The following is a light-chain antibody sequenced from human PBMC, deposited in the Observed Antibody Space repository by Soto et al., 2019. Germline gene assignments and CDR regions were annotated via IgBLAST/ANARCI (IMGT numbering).Light chain of an antibody. CDR1: QSVSSN. CDR3: QQYDTWPPGT. V-gene: IGKV3-15*01. J-gene: IGKJ1*01. CDR2: GAS. Sequence: EIVMTQSPATLSVSPGERASLSCRASQSVSSNLAWYQQKPGQAPRLLIYGASTRATGIPARLSGSGSGTEFTITISSLQSGDVAVYYCQQYDTWPPGTFGQGTKVEIK.